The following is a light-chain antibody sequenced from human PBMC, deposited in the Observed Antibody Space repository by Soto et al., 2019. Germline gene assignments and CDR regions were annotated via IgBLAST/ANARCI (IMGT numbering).Light chain of an antibody. J-gene: IGKJ1*01. V-gene: IGKV3-20*01. Sequence: EIVLTQSPGTLSLSLGERATLSCRASQSVSSSYFAWYQQKPGQAPGLLIYGASSRATGIQDRFSGSGSGTDFTLTISRLEPEDFAVYYCQQYGSSPWTFGQGTKVEIK. CDR2: GAS. CDR1: QSVSSSY. CDR3: QQYGSSPWT.